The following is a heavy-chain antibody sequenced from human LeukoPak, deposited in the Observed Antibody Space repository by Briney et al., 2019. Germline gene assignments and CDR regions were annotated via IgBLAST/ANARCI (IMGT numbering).Heavy chain of an antibody. CDR2: INPSGGST. Sequence: ASAKVSCKASGYTFTSYYMHWVRQAPGQGLEWMGIINPSGGSTSYAQKFQGRVTMTRDTSTSTVYMELSRLRSEDTAVYYCARDDGQGCDYWGQGTLVTVSS. CDR3: ARDDGQGCDY. J-gene: IGHJ4*02. D-gene: IGHD3/OR15-3a*01. V-gene: IGHV1-46*01. CDR1: GYTFTSYY.